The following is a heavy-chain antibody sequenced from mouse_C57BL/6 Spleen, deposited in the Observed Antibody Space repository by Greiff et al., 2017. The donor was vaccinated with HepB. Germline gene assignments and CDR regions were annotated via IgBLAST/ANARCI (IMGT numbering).Heavy chain of an antibody. J-gene: IGHJ1*03. CDR2: INPNNGGT. D-gene: IGHD4-1*01. V-gene: IGHV1-18*01. CDR1: GYTFTDYN. Sequence: VPLQQSGPELVKPGASVKIPCKASGYTFTDYNMDWVKQSHGKSLEWIGDINPNNGGTIYNQKFKGKATLTVDKSSSTAYMELRSLTSEDTAVYYCARSRRLTGPYWYFDVWGTGTTVTVSS. CDR3: ARSRRLTGPYWYFDV.